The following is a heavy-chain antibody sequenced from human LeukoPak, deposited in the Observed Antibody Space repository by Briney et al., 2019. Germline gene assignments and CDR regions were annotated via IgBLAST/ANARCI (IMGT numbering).Heavy chain of an antibody. J-gene: IGHJ4*02. CDR3: ARERREQLLPPYTRLVNYLDY. D-gene: IGHD2-15*01. Sequence: SETLSLTCTVSGGSISSYYWGWIRQPPGKGLEWIGSMYYSGSGTTYYNPSLKSRVIISVDTSKNQFSLRLSSVTAADTAVYYCARERREQLLPPYTRLVNYLDYWGQGTLVTVSS. CDR1: GGSISSYY. CDR2: MYYSGSGTT. V-gene: IGHV4-39*07.